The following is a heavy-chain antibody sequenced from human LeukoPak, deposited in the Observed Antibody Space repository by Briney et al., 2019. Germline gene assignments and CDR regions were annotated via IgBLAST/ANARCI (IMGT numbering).Heavy chain of an antibody. Sequence: GGSLRLSCAASGFTFSSYGMHWVRQAPGKGLEWVAVIWYDGSNKYYADSVKGRFTISRDNSKNTLYLQMNSLRAEDTAVYYCARDWGPYYYDSSGYLAPSFDPWGQGTLVTVSS. CDR1: GFTFSSYG. J-gene: IGHJ5*02. D-gene: IGHD3-22*01. V-gene: IGHV3-33*01. CDR3: ARDWGPYYYDSSGYLAPSFDP. CDR2: IWYDGSNK.